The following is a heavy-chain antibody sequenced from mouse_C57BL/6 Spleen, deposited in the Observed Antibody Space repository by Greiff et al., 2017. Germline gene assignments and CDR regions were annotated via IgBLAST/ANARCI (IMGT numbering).Heavy chain of an antibody. V-gene: IGHV7-3*01. CDR2: IRNKANGYTT. Sequence: EVKLQESGGGLVQPGGSLSLSCAASGFTFTDYYMSWVRQPPGKALEWLGFIRNKANGYTTEYSASVKGRFTISRDNSQSILYLQMNALRAADSASCCCARCMVLYDFDCRGQGTTLTVSS. CDR1: GFTFTDYY. J-gene: IGHJ2*01. D-gene: IGHD2-14*01. CDR3: ARCMVLYDFDC.